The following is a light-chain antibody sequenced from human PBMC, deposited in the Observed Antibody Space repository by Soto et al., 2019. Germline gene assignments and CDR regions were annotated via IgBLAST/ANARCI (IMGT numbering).Light chain of an antibody. J-gene: IGKJ2*01. Sequence: DIQMTQSPSSLSASVGDRVTITCRASQVISNYVAWYQQKPGKVPTLPIYAASTKPTGVQSRFMGSGSGTVFTLTINSLQPEDVATYYCQNYNSAPNTFGRGTRLEIK. CDR1: QVISNY. CDR3: QNYNSAPNT. V-gene: IGKV1-27*01. CDR2: AAS.